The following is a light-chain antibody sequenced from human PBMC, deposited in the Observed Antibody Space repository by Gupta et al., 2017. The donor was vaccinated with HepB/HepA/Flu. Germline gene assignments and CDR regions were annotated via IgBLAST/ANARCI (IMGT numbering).Light chain of an antibody. J-gene: IGLJ3*02. CDR2: GNT. CDR1: SSNIGAGYD. CDR3: QSYDSSLSVSV. Sequence: QSVLTQPPSVSGAPGQRVTISCTGSSSNIGAGYDVYWYQQRPGTAPKLLISGNTNRPSGVPDRFSGSKYGTSAYLAITGLQAEDEGDYYCQSYDSSLSVSVFRGG. V-gene: IGLV1-40*01.